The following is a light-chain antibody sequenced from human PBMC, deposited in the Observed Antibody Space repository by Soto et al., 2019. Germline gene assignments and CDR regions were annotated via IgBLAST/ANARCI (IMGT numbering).Light chain of an antibody. Sequence: QSALTQPASVSGSPGQSITISCTGTSSDVGAYDYVSWYQQHPDKAPKLMIYEVSNRPSGVSNRFSGSKSVNTATLTISGLQADDEADYYCSSNTSSSTRVFGTGTKVTAL. V-gene: IGLV2-14*03. J-gene: IGLJ1*01. CDR3: SSNTSSSTRV. CDR2: EVS. CDR1: SSDVGAYDY.